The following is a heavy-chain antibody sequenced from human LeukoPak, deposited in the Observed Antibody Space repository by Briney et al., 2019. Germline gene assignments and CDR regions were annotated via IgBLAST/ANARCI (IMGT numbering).Heavy chain of an antibody. D-gene: IGHD7-27*01. Sequence: VGSLRLSCAASGFTFSSYWMHWVRQAPGKGLVWVSRINTDGSSTSYADSVKGRFTISRDNAKNTLYLQMNSLRAEDTAVYYCARERLTGDFIPWGQGTLVTVSS. V-gene: IGHV3-74*01. CDR3: ARERLTGDFIP. CDR2: INTDGSST. CDR1: GFTFSSYW. J-gene: IGHJ5*02.